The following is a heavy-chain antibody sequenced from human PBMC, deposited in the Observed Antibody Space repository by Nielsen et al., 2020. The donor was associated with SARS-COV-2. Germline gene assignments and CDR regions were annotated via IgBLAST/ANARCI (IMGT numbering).Heavy chain of an antibody. J-gene: IGHJ6*02. CDR3: ARKGQYYDILTGFRNYYYYYGMDV. D-gene: IGHD3-9*01. V-gene: IGHV4-39*01. CDR2: IYYSGST. Sequence: WIRQPPGKGLEWIGSIYYSGSTYYNPSLKSRVTISVDTSKNQFSLKLSSVTAADTAVYYCARKGQYYDILTGFRNYYYYYGMDVWGQGTTVPSP.